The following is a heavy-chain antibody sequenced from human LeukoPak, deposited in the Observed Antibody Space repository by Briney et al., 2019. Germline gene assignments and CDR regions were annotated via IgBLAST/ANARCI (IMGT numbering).Heavy chain of an antibody. D-gene: IGHD3-22*01. Sequence: SETLSLTCAVSGDSISSSNWWSWVRQPPGKGLEWIGEIYHSGGTNYNPSLKSRVTMSVDNSENHFSLKLSSVTAADTALYYCARSTVSVITSGAFEIWGQGTMVTVSS. V-gene: IGHV4-4*02. J-gene: IGHJ3*02. CDR2: IYHSGGT. CDR1: GDSISSSNW. CDR3: ARSTVSVITSGAFEI.